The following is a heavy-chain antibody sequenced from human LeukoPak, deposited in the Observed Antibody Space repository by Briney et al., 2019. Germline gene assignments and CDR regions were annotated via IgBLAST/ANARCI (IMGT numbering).Heavy chain of an antibody. J-gene: IGHJ6*04. Sequence: GGSLRLSCEGSGFTFNSYEMNWVRQAPGKGLEWVSYISSSGSTIYYADSVKGRFTISRDNAKNSLYLQMNSLRAEDTAVYYCAELGITMIGGVWGKGTTVTISS. CDR2: ISSSGSTI. D-gene: IGHD3-10*02. CDR1: GFTFNSYE. V-gene: IGHV3-48*03. CDR3: AELGITMIGGV.